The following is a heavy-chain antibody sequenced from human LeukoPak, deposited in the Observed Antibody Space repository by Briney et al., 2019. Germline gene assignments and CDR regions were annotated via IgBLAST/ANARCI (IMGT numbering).Heavy chain of an antibody. D-gene: IGHD6-19*01. Sequence: GGSLRLSCAASGFTFSDNYMSWIRRAPGKGLEWVSYISSSGNTTYNADSVKGRFSITRDNAKNSLYLQMNSLRAEDTAVYYCARDGGSAWFLDYWGQGTLVTVSS. J-gene: IGHJ4*02. CDR1: GFTFSDNY. V-gene: IGHV3-11*04. CDR3: ARDGGSAWFLDY. CDR2: ISSSGNTT.